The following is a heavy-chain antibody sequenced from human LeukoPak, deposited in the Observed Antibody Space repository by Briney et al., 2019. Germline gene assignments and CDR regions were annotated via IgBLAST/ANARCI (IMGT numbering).Heavy chain of an antibody. V-gene: IGHV3-53*01. J-gene: IGHJ6*02. Sequence: SCKASGGTFSSYSMNWVRQAPGKGLEWVSVIYSGGSTYYADSVKGRFTISRDNSKNTLYLQMNSLRAEDTAVYYCARGNSGSHYVEYYYGMDVWGQGTTVTVSS. CDR1: GGTFSSYS. D-gene: IGHD1-26*01. CDR2: IYSGGST. CDR3: ARGNSGSHYVEYYYGMDV.